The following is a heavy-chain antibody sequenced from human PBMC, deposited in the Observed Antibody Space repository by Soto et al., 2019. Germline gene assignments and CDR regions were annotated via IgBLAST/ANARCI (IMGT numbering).Heavy chain of an antibody. CDR3: VRVGVHCSGGSCFFYS. CDR1: GYTFTSYG. D-gene: IGHD2-15*01. J-gene: IGHJ5*01. V-gene: IGHV1-18*01. Sequence: QLVQSGAEVKKPGASVKVSCKASGYTFTSYGISWVRQAPGQGLEWMGWISAYNGNTNYAQKLQGRVTMTTDTYTSTAYIELRSLTSDDTAVYYCVRVGVHCSGGSCFFYSWGQGTLVAFSS. CDR2: ISAYNGNT.